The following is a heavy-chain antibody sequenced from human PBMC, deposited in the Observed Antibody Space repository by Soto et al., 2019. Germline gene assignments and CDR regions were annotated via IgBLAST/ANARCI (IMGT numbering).Heavy chain of an antibody. CDR1: GYTFTSYY. CDR3: ATALVRYFDWLSQYYYYGMDV. Sequence: QVQLVQSGAEVKKPGASVKVSCKASGYTFTSYYMHWVRQAPGQGLEWMGIINPSGGSTSYAQKFQGRVTITRDTSTSTVYMELSSLRSEDTAVYYCATALVRYFDWLSQYYYYGMDVWGQGTTVTVSS. J-gene: IGHJ6*02. V-gene: IGHV1-46*03. D-gene: IGHD3-9*01. CDR2: INPSGGST.